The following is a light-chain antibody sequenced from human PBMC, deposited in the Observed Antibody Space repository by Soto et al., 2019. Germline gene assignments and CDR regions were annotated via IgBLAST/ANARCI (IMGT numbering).Light chain of an antibody. CDR3: QQYDTFPRT. J-gene: IGKJ1*01. CDR2: GAS. Sequence: TLSLSPGDRATLSCRASQSLSSNYLAWYQQKPGQAPRLLIYGASRRATDIPDRFSGSGSGTDFALTITRLDPADFAVYFCQQYDTFPRTFGQGTKVEIQ. CDR1: QSLSSNY. V-gene: IGKV3-20*01.